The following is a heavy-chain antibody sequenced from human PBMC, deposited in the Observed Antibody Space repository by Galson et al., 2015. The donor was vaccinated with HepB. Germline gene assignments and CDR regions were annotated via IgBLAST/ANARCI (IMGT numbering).Heavy chain of an antibody. V-gene: IGHV3-21*01. D-gene: IGHD6-6*01. J-gene: IGHJ6*02. CDR3: GRDRVAARVSHYYGMDV. CDR2: ISGSSRYI. CDR1: GFTFSSSG. Sequence: SLRLSCAASGFTFSSSGMNWVRKAPGKGLEWVSSISGSSRYIYYADSVKGRFTISRDNAKNSLYLQMNSLRAEDTAVYYCGRDRVAARVSHYYGMDVWGQGTTVTSSS.